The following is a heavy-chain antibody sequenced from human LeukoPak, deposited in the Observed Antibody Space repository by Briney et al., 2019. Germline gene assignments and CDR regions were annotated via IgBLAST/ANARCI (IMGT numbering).Heavy chain of an antibody. Sequence: ASVKVSCKASGYAFTVNDINWVRQATGQGLEWMGWMNPKSGDTVYAQKFQGRVTMTRDTSLNTAYLELISLRSEDTAVYYCARVLWFGEEEGNDYWGQGTLVTVSS. D-gene: IGHD3-10*01. CDR3: ARVLWFGEEEGNDY. V-gene: IGHV1-8*01. CDR2: MNPKSGDT. J-gene: IGHJ4*02. CDR1: GYAFTVND.